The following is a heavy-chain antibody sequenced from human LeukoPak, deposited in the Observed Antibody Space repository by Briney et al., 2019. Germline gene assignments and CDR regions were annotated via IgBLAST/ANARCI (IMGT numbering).Heavy chain of an antibody. Sequence: ASVNVSCKASGYTFTSYAMNWVRQAPGQGLEWMGWINTNTGNPTYAQGFTGRFVFSLDTSVSTAYLQISSLKAEDTAVYYCARDSEDGNYDSSGYPNFDYWGQGTLVTVSS. CDR2: INTNTGNP. CDR3: ARDSEDGNYDSSGYPNFDY. V-gene: IGHV7-4-1*02. J-gene: IGHJ4*02. CDR1: GYTFTSYA. D-gene: IGHD3-22*01.